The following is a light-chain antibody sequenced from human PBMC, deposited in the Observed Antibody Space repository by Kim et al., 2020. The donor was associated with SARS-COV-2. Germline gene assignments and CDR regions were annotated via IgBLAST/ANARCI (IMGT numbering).Light chain of an antibody. V-gene: IGKV1-8*01. Sequence: ASTGDRVTITWRASQDNSSYLAWHQQKPGKAPKLLIYAASTLQSGVPSRFSGSGSGTDFTLTISCLQSEDFATYYCQQYYSYPPTFGQGTKVDIK. J-gene: IGKJ1*01. CDR3: QQYYSYPPT. CDR2: AAS. CDR1: QDNSSY.